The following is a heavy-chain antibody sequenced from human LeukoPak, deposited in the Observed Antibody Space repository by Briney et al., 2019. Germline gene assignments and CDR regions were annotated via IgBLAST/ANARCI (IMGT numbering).Heavy chain of an antibody. CDR1: GFTFSSYA. Sequence: GGSLRLSCAASGFTFSSYAMSWVRQAPGKGLEWVSAISGSGGSTYYADSVKDRFTISRDNSKNTLYLQMNSLRAEDTAVYYCAKDHGYSYGYASDYWGQGTLVTVSS. CDR3: AKDHGYSYGYASDY. V-gene: IGHV3-23*01. J-gene: IGHJ4*02. D-gene: IGHD5-18*01. CDR2: ISGSGGST.